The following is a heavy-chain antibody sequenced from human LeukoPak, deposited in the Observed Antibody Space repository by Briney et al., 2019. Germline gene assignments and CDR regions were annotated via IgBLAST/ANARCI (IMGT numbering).Heavy chain of an antibody. CDR3: ASGVAVTSTPNYFET. CDR1: GASISSSY. V-gene: IGHV4-4*07. CDR2: IYASGST. Sequence: PSETLSLTCTVSGASISSSYWSWIRQPAGKGLEWIGRIYASGSTDYNPSLKSRVTTSVDTSKNRFSLKLTSVTAADAAVYYCASGVAVTSTPNYFETWGQGALVTVSS. J-gene: IGHJ5*02. D-gene: IGHD2-15*01.